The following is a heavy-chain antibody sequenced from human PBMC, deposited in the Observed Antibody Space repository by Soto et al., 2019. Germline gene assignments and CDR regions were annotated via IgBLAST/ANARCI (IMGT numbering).Heavy chain of an antibody. Sequence: QVQLVQSGAEVKKPGSSVKVSCKASGLIFSSYAISWVRQATGQGLEWVGGILPIFGTTNYAQRFKGRVTITADTSTTTTYLDLSSLRSEDTAFYFCVRGANYDISTGKGYDFPGMDVWGQGTTVTVSS. J-gene: IGHJ6*02. V-gene: IGHV1-69*06. CDR2: ILPIFGTT. CDR1: GLIFSSYA. CDR3: VRGANYDISTGKGYDFPGMDV. D-gene: IGHD3-9*01.